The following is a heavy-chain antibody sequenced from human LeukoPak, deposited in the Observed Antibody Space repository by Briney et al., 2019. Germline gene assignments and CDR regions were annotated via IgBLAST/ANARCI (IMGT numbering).Heavy chain of an antibody. CDR2: ISGSGGST. Sequence: GVSLRLSCAASGFTFSSYAMSWVRQAPGKGLEWVSAISGSGGSTYYADSVKGRFTISRDNSKNTLYLQMNSLRAEDTAVYYCAKAGWFGELHDAFDIWGQGTMVTVSS. CDR1: GFTFSSYA. J-gene: IGHJ3*02. V-gene: IGHV3-23*01. D-gene: IGHD3-10*01. CDR3: AKAGWFGELHDAFDI.